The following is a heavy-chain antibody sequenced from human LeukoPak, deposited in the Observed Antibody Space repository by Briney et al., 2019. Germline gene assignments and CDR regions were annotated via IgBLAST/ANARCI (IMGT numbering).Heavy chain of an antibody. CDR2: IHQSGST. Sequence: KPSETLSLTCTVSGYSISSGYYWGWIRQPPGKGLEWIGNIHQSGSTYYNPSVKSRVTISVDTSKNQFSLKLSSVTAADTAVYYCAILGIAVAGTIDYWGQGTLVTVSS. D-gene: IGHD6-19*01. CDR3: AILGIAVAGTIDY. J-gene: IGHJ4*02. V-gene: IGHV4-38-2*02. CDR1: GYSISSGYY.